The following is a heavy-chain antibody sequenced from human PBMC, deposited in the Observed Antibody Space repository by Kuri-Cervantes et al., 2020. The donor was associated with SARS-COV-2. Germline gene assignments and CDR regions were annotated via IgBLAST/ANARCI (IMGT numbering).Heavy chain of an antibody. Sequence: GESLKISCAASGFTFSDYYMSWIRQAPGKGLEWVSYISSSGSTIYYADSVKGRFTISRDNAKNSLYLQMNSLRAEDTAVYYCARSSVPAEFDYWGQGTLVTVSS. CDR1: GFTFSDYY. CDR2: ISSSGSTI. J-gene: IGHJ4*02. V-gene: IGHV3-11*04. D-gene: IGHD2-2*01. CDR3: ARSSVPAEFDY.